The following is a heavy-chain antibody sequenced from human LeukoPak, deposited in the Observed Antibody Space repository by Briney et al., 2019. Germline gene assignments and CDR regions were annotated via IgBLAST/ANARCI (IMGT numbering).Heavy chain of an antibody. CDR2: INQAGSEK. V-gene: IGHV3-7*04. D-gene: IGHD3-10*01. Sequence: GGSLRLSCSPSEFNINDHWMSWVRQAAGKGLEWVAHINQAGSEKQYVDSVKGRFTISRDNAKNSLFLHMNSLRPEDTAAYYCARGHYGLGSWGQGTLVTVSS. CDR3: ARGHYGLGS. J-gene: IGHJ5*01. CDR1: EFNINDHW.